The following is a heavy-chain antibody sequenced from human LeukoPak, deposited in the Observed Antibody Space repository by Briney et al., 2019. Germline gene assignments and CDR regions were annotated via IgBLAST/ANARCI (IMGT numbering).Heavy chain of an antibody. CDR3: ARSSGWWSLDY. CDR2: FATAFGT. CDR1: GLTSSTAS. V-gene: IGHV3-23*01. D-gene: IGHD6-19*01. Sequence: GGSLRLSFAASGLTSSTASLHWVRQAPGRRLEWVSAFATAFGTYYPASLKGRFTISRDKSRNTLFLRMNSLRGEETAVYYCARSSGWWSLDYCGQGTLVTVSS. J-gene: IGHJ4*02.